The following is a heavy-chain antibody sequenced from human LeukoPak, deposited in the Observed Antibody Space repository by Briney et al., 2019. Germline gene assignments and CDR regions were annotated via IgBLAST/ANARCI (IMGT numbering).Heavy chain of an antibody. CDR3: AGAGYYDILTDLFYYYGMDV. CDR1: GGSISIGDDY. CDR2: IYYSGST. V-gene: IGHV4-30-4*01. J-gene: IGHJ6*04. Sequence: PSQTLSLTCTVSGGSISIGDDYWSWIRQPPGKGLEWIGYIYYSGSTYYNPSLKSRVTISVDTSKNQFSLKLSSVTAADTAVYYCAGAGYYDILTDLFYYYGMDVWGKGTTVTVSS. D-gene: IGHD3-9*01.